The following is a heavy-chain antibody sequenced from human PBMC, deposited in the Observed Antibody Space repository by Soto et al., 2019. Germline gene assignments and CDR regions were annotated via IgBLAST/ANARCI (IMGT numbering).Heavy chain of an antibody. CDR1: GGTFSSYA. V-gene: IGHV1-69*01. CDR2: LIPIFGTA. Sequence: QVQLVQSGAEVKKPGSSVKVSCKASGGTFSSYAISWVRQAPGQGLEWMGGLIPIFGTANYAQKFQGRVTITEDESTSTDYMELSSLRSEDTAVYYCARDRGAGYCSGGSCYYFDDWGQGTLVTVSS. J-gene: IGHJ4*01. D-gene: IGHD2-15*01. CDR3: ARDRGAGYCSGGSCYYFDD.